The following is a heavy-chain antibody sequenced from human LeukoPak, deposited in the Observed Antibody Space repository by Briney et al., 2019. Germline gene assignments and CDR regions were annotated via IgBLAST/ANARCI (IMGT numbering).Heavy chain of an antibody. CDR3: AKDLARGVTNVDY. D-gene: IGHD3-10*01. CDR2: IKQDGSEK. Sequence: PGGSLRLSCAASGFTFSSYWMSWVRQAPGKGLEWVANIKQDGSEKYYVDSVKGRFTISRDNAKNSLYLQMNSLRAEDTAVYYCAKDLARGVTNVDYWGQGTLVTVSS. V-gene: IGHV3-7*03. J-gene: IGHJ4*02. CDR1: GFTFSSYW.